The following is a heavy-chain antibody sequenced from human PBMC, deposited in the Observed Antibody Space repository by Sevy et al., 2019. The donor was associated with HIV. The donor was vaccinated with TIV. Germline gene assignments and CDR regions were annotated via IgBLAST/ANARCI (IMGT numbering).Heavy chain of an antibody. V-gene: IGHV4-31*03. Sequence: SETLSLTCTVSGGSISSGGYYWSWIRQHPGKGLEWIGYIYYSVSTYYNPSLKSRVTISVDTSKNQFSLKLSSVTAADTAVYYCARFSYYDSSGYYLDYWGQGTLVTVSS. CDR2: IYYSVST. CDR3: ARFSYYDSSGYYLDY. D-gene: IGHD3-22*01. CDR1: GGSISSGGYY. J-gene: IGHJ4*02.